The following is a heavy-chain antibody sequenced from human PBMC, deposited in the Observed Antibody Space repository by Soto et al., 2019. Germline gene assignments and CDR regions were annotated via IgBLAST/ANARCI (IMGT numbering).Heavy chain of an antibody. CDR2: IYYSGST. D-gene: IGHD2-15*01. CDR3: ARGDCSGGSCYGYNWFDP. Sequence: SETLSLTCTVSGGSISSYYWSWIRQPPGKGLEWIGYIYYSGSTNYNPSLKSRVTISVDTSKNQFSLKLSSVTAADTAVYYCARGDCSGGSCYGYNWFDPWGQGTLVTVSS. V-gene: IGHV4-59*01. CDR1: GGSISSYY. J-gene: IGHJ5*02.